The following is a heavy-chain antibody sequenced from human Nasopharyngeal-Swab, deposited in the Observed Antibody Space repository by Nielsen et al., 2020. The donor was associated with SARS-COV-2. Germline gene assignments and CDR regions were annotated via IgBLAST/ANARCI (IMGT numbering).Heavy chain of an antibody. D-gene: IGHD3-10*01. CDR3: ARQPPTGSGRGGVDV. J-gene: IGHJ6*02. V-gene: IGHV5-10-1*01. CDR2: IDPSDSYT. Sequence: VGQMPGKGLEWMGRIDPSDSYTNYSPSFQGHVTISADKSISTAYLQWSSLKASDTAMYYCARQPPTGSGRGGVDVWGQGTTVTVSS.